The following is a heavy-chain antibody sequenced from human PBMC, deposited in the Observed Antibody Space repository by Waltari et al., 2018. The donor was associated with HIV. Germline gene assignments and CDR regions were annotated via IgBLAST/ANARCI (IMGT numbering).Heavy chain of an antibody. Sequence: EVHLVQSGAEVKKPGEPLESSCKASGCRLTNSWIGWVRQVPGKGLEWMGVIYAGDSDTTYSPSFQGQVTISTDKSINTAYLQWSSLKASDTAIYYCARGNRWQVLSWFDYWGQGTLVTVSS. CDR2: IYAGDSDT. V-gene: IGHV5-51*03. CDR1: GCRLTNSW. J-gene: IGHJ4*02. CDR3: ARGNRWQVLSWFDY. D-gene: IGHD6-19*01.